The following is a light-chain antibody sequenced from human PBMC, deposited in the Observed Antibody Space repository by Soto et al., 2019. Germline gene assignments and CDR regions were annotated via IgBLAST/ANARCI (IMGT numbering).Light chain of an antibody. Sequence: DIQMTQSPSSLSASVGDNLTITSRASQRISSYLNWYPQTXGKAPKXXIYGVSSLHSGVPSRFTCSGAGIDCTRTITSLQPEDVATDYCQQTYDIPITFGQGTRLEIK. CDR3: QQTYDIPIT. J-gene: IGKJ5*01. V-gene: IGKV1-39*01. CDR1: QRISSY. CDR2: GVS.